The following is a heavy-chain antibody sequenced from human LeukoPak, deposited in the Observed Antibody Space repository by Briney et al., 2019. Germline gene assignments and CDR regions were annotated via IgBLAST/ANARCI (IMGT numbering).Heavy chain of an antibody. J-gene: IGHJ5*02. D-gene: IGHD3-10*01. CDR2: IIPILGIA. V-gene: IGHV1-69*04. CDR1: GGTFSSYA. CDR3: ARGGSYYGSGKDWFDP. Sequence: SVKVSCKASGGTFSSYAISWVRQAPGQGLEWMGRIIPILGIANYAQKFQGRVTITADKSTSTAYMELSSLRSEDTAVYYCARGGSYYGSGKDWFDPWGQGTLVTVPS.